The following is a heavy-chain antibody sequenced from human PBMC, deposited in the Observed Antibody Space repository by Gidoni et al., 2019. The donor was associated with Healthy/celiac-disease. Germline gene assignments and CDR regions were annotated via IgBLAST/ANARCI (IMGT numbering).Heavy chain of an antibody. CDR1: GYTFTSSY. J-gene: IGHJ4*02. V-gene: IGHV1-46*01. D-gene: IGHD2-8*01. Sequence: QVQLVQSGAAVKNPGASVTVSCTASGYTFTSSYRHWVRQAPGPGVEWMGIINPSGGSTSYEQKFKGRVTRTRDTSTSTVYMELRSLRSEETAGYYGARDLGVLMVYAEYYFDYWGQGTLVTVSS. CDR3: ARDLGVLMVYAEYYFDY. CDR2: INPSGGST.